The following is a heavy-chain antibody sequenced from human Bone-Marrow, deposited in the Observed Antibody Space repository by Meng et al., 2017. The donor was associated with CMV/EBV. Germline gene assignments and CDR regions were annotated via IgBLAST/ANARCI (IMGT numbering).Heavy chain of an antibody. CDR2: IYYSGST. D-gene: IGHD1-7*01. CDR3: ARGPRLELRIWGWYGMDV. V-gene: IGHV4-39*07. Sequence: LSCTVSGGSISSSSYYWGWIRQPPGKGLEWIGSIYYSGSTYYNPSLKSRVTISVDTSKNQFSLKLSSVTAADTAVYYCARGPRLELRIWGWYGMDVWGQGTTVTGSS. CDR1: GGSISSSSYY. J-gene: IGHJ6*02.